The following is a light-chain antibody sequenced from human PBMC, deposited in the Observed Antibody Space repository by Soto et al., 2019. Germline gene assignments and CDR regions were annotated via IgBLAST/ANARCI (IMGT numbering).Light chain of an antibody. CDR1: QSFRGL. J-gene: IGKJ5*01. CDR3: QQRSNWPPIT. CDR2: DAY. Sequence: ELVWTQSPVTLSLSPGEIATLSCRASQSFRGLLAWYQQKPGQAPRLLIYDAYNRATGIPPRFSGSGSGTDFTLTISSLEPEDFAVYYCQQRSNWPPITFGQGTRLEIK. V-gene: IGKV3-11*01.